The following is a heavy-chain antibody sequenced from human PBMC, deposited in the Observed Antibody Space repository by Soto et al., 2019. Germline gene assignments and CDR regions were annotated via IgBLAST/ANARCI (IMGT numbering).Heavy chain of an antibody. J-gene: IGHJ4*02. D-gene: IGHD2-8*01. CDR2: IDTNGDT. CDR1: GDSLRRGFHH. CDR3: ARGIVYYCPNDKCGFFFDH. Sequence: QVQLQESGSGLLKPSQTLSLDCSVSGDSLRRGFHHWSWIRQTPGKGLQLIGYIDTNGDTHYDPSLRNRLNMSIVTTESRFSLKVTSVTAADTAVYYCARGIVYYCPNDKCGFFFDHWGQGALVTVTS. V-gene: IGHV4-31*03.